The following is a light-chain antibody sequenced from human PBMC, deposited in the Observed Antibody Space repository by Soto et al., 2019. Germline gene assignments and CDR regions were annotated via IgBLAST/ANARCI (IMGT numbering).Light chain of an antibody. Sequence: SPGTLSVSLGERATLSCRASQSVSSSYLAWYQQKPGQAPRLLIYGASSRATGIPDRFSGSGSGTDFTLTICRLEPEDFAVYYCQLYGISPRTFGQGSKVDI. V-gene: IGKV3-20*01. CDR2: GAS. J-gene: IGKJ1*01. CDR3: QLYGISPRT. CDR1: QSVSSSY.